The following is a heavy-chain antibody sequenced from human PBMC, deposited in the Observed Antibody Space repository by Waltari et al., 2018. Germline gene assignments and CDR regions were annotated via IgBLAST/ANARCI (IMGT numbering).Heavy chain of an antibody. Sequence: EVQLVESGGGLVKPGGSMRLSCAASGFTFSRYSMNWVLPAPGKGLEWVSSISSSSSYIYYADSVKGRFTISRDNAKNSLYLQMNSLRAEDTAVYYCAREIPTANWNADYWGQGTLVTVSS. CDR3: AREIPTANWNADY. CDR1: GFTFSRYS. V-gene: IGHV3-21*01. D-gene: IGHD1-20*01. J-gene: IGHJ4*02. CDR2: ISSSSSYI.